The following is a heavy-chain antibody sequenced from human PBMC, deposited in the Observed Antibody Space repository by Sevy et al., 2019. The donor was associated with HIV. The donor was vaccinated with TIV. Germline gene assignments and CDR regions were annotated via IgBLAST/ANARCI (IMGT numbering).Heavy chain of an antibody. D-gene: IGHD2-2*02. CDR2: INPNSGGT. J-gene: IGHJ5*02. CDR1: GYTFTGYY. V-gene: IGHV1-2*02. Sequence: ASVKVSCKASGYTFTGYYMHWVRQAPGQGLEWMGWINPNSGGTNYAQKFQGRVTMTRDTSISTAYMELSRLRSDDTAVYYCARDFQGCSGTSCYSWFDPWGQGTLVTVSS. CDR3: ARDFQGCSGTSCYSWFDP.